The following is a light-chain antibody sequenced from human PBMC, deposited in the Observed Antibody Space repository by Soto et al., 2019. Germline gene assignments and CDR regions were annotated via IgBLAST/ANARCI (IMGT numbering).Light chain of an antibody. Sequence: EIVLTQSPGTLSLSPGERATLSCRASQSVSGNYLVWYQQKPGQAPRLLMYGASTRAPGIPDRFSGSGSGTDFTLTISRLEPEDFAVYYCQQYDDSPPWTFGQGTKVEIK. CDR2: GAS. CDR1: QSVSGNY. V-gene: IGKV3-20*01. J-gene: IGKJ1*01. CDR3: QQYDDSPPWT.